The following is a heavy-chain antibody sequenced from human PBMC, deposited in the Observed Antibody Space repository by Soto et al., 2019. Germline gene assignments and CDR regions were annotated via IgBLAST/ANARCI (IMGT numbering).Heavy chain of an antibody. D-gene: IGHD3-3*01. CDR3: ARVGIFGVVTDFDY. CDR2: ISAYNGNT. CDR1: CYSFTSYG. J-gene: IGHJ4*02. V-gene: IGHV1-18*04. Sequence: ASVKVSFKASCYSFTSYGISWVRQAPGQGLERMGWISAYNGNTNYAQKLQGRVTMTTDTSTSTAYMELRSLRSDDTAVYYCARVGIFGVVTDFDYWGQGTLVTVSS.